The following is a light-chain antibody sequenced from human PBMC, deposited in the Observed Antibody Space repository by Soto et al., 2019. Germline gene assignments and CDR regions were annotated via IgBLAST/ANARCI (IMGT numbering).Light chain of an antibody. CDR1: SSDVGGYNY. Sequence: QSALTQPASVSGSPGQSITISCTGTSSDVGGYNYVSWYQQHPGKAPKLMIYEVNNRPSGFSNRFSGSKSGNTASLTISGLQAEDEADYYCSSYTARSTLVFGGGTKLTVL. V-gene: IGLV2-14*01. CDR2: EVN. CDR3: SSYTARSTLV. J-gene: IGLJ3*02.